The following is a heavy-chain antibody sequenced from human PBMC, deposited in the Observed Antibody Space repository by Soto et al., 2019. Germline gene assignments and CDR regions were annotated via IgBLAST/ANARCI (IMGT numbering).Heavy chain of an antibody. J-gene: IGHJ4*02. CDR3: ARGVYSDSSGYYFFF. Sequence: SVKVSCKASGGTFSRYALSWVREAPGQGPEWMGGIVPIFGTPNYAQKFQGRVTITADVSTSTAYMELSSLRSEDTAMYYCARGVYSDSSGYYFFFWGQGTLVTVSS. D-gene: IGHD3-22*01. V-gene: IGHV1-69*13. CDR1: GGTFSRYA. CDR2: IVPIFGTP.